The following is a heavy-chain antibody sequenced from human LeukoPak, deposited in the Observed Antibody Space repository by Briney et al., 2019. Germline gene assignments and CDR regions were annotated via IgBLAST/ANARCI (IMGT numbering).Heavy chain of an antibody. CDR2: ISYDGGNK. CDR1: GFTFSSYA. V-gene: IGHV3-30*04. Sequence: QAGGSLRLSCAASGFTFSSYAMHWVRQAPGKGLEWVAVISYDGGNKYYADSVKGRFTISRDNSKNTLYLQMNSLRAEDTAVYYCARDTVRGIVFYYFDYWGQGTLVTVSS. J-gene: IGHJ4*02. CDR3: ARDTVRGIVFYYFDY. D-gene: IGHD3-10*01.